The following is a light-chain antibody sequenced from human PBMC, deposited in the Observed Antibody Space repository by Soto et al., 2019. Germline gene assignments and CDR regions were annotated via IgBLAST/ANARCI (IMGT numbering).Light chain of an antibody. V-gene: IGKV3-15*01. CDR3: QQYYGSPQWT. CDR2: DGS. J-gene: IGKJ1*01. CDR1: QSVTSH. Sequence: EIMLTQSLDTLSLSPGERATLSCLARQSVTSHFAWCQQKPGQDARLLIFDGSTRAAGSPARLSSGGSGTEFILPISSLQSADFVVYYCQQYYGSPQWTFGQGTKVDIK.